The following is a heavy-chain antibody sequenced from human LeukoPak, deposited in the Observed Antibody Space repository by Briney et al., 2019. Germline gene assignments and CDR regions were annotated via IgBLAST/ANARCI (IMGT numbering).Heavy chain of an antibody. D-gene: IGHD2-8*01. CDR3: AREGCTNGVCYRRGGAFDI. CDR2: VYYGGST. Sequence: SETLSLTCTVSGGSISSYYWSWIRQPPGKGLEWIGYVYYGGSTNYNPSLKSRVTISVDTSKNQFSLRLNSVTAADTAVYYCAREGCTNGVCYRRGGAFDIWGQGTMVTVSS. J-gene: IGHJ3*02. CDR1: GGSISSYY. V-gene: IGHV4-59*01.